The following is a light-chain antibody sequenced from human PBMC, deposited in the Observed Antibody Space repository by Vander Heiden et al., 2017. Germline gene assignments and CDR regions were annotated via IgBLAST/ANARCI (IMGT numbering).Light chain of an antibody. CDR2: QDD. V-gene: IGLV3-1*01. CDR1: RLGGKY. CDR3: QTWDGSTVV. J-gene: IGLJ3*02. Sequence: SYELTQPPSVSVSPGQTASINCSADRLGGKYAGWYQQTPGQSPVLGIHQDDKRSSEIPDRFSGSNSGNTATLTITGTQAMDEADYYCQTWDGSTVVFGGGTKLTAL.